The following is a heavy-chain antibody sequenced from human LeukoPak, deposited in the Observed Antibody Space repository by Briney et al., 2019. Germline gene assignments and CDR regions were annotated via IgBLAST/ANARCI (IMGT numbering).Heavy chain of an antibody. CDR3: ATDREQQLDAYYYYGMDV. CDR1: GFTFSSYG. Sequence: GGSLRLSCAASGFTFSSYGMHWVRQAPGKGLEWVAVIWYDGSNKYYADAVKGRFTISRDNSKNTLYLQMNSLTAEDTAVYYCATDREQQLDAYYYYGMDVWGPGTTVTVSS. V-gene: IGHV3-33*01. CDR2: IWYDGSNK. J-gene: IGHJ6*02. D-gene: IGHD6-13*01.